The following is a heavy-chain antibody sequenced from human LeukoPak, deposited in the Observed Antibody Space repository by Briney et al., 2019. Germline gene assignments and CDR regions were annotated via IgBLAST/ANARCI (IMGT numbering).Heavy chain of an antibody. CDR2: ISSGGST. CDR1: GITVSSNY. J-gene: IGHJ4*02. CDR3: ARGLGYSSGWYPYYFDY. D-gene: IGHD6-19*01. V-gene: IGHV3-53*01. Sequence: GGSLRLSCAASGITVSSNYMSWVRQAPGKGLEWVSVISSGGSTYYADSVKGRYTISRDNSKNTLYLQMNSLRAEDTAVYYCARGLGYSSGWYPYYFDYWGQGTLVTVSS.